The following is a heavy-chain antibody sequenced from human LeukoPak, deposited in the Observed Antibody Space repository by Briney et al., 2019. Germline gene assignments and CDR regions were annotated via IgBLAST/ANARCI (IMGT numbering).Heavy chain of an antibody. Sequence: TGGSLRLSCAASGFSFSKYGMQWVRQAPGKGLEWVAVIWSDGNDRHYADSVKGRFIISRDNAQNSLYLQMNSLRDEDTAVYYCARDSRFGKLLIPYFDYWGQGTLVTVSS. CDR3: ARDSRFGKLLIPYFDY. CDR2: IWSDGNDR. V-gene: IGHV3-33*01. J-gene: IGHJ4*02. CDR1: GFSFSKYG. D-gene: IGHD3-10*01.